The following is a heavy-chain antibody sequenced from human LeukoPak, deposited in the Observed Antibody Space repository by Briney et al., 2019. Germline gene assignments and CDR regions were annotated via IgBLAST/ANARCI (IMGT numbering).Heavy chain of an antibody. J-gene: IGHJ4*02. D-gene: IGHD3-10*01. CDR2: IYTSGST. CDR3: ARVVGFGELGIDY. V-gene: IGHV4-61*02. CDR1: GGSISSGSYY. Sequence: SQTLSLTCTVSGGSISSGSYYWSWIRQPAGKGLEWIGRIYTSGSTNYNPSLKSRVTISVDTSKNQFSLKLSSVTAADTAVYYCARVVGFGELGIDYWGQGTLVTVSS.